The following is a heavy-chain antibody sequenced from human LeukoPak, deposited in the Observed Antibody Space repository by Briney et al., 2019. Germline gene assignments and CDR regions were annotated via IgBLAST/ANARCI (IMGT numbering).Heavy chain of an antibody. CDR3: AKSHDTSAIRYKNWFDP. D-gene: IGHD3-9*01. J-gene: IGHJ5*02. V-gene: IGHV3-23*01. Sequence: PSETLSLTCAVYGGSFSGYYWSWVRQAPGKGLEWVSAISGSGGSTYYADSVKGRFTISRDNSKNTLYLQMNSLRAEDTAVYYCAKSHDTSAIRYKNWFDPWGQGTLVTVSS. CDR1: GGSFSGYY. CDR2: ISGSGGST.